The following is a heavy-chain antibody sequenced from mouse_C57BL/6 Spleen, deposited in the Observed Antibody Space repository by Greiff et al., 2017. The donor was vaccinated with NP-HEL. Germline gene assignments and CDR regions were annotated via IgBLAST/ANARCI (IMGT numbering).Heavy chain of an antibody. CDR2: IYPGSGNT. D-gene: IGHD2-4*01. CDR1: GYTFTDYY. V-gene: IGHV1-76*01. CDR3: ARDDYLYYFDY. Sequence: VQLQQSGAELVRPGASVKLSCKASGYTFTDYYINWVKQRPGHGLEWIARIYPGSGNTYYNEKFKGKATLTAEKSSSTAYMQLSSLTSEDSAVYFCARDDYLYYFDYWGQGTTLTVSS. J-gene: IGHJ2*01.